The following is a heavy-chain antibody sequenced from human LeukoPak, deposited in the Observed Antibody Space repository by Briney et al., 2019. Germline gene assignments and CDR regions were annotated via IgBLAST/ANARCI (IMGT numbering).Heavy chain of an antibody. D-gene: IGHD3-10*01. V-gene: IGHV3-21*01. CDR1: GFTFSRYS. J-gene: IGHJ6*02. CDR2: TSDGSSYI. CDR3: ARDHHGSGRYGMDV. Sequence: GGSLRLSCAASGFTFSRYSMNWVRQAPGKGLEWVSSTSDGSSYIYYADSVKGRFTISRDNAKNSLNLHMNSLRADDTAVYYCARDHHGSGRYGMDVWGQGTTVTVSS.